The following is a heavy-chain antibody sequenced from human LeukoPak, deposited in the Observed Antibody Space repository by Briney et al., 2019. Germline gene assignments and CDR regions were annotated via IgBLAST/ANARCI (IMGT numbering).Heavy chain of an antibody. V-gene: IGHV3-13*01. CDR2: IGTAGDT. D-gene: IGHD4-17*01. J-gene: IGHJ2*01. CDR1: GFTFSSYD. Sequence: GGSLRLSCAASGFTFSSYDMHWVRQATGKGLEWVSAIGTAGDTYYPGSVKGRFTISRENAMNSLYLQMNSLRAGDTAVYYCARTTVTTGPYWYFDLWGRGTLVTVSS. CDR3: ARTTVTTGPYWYFDL.